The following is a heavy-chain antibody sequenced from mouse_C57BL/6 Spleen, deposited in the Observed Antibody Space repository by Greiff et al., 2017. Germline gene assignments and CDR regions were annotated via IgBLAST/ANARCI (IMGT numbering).Heavy chain of an antibody. CDR1: GYTFTSYW. J-gene: IGHJ2*01. CDR3: ASYSKWGIYFDY. CDR2: INPGNGGT. D-gene: IGHD2-5*01. V-gene: IGHV1-53*01. Sequence: QVQLQQPGTELVKPGASVKLSCKASGYTFTSYWMHWVKQRPGQGLEWIGNINPGNGGTNYNEKFKGKATLTVDKSSSTAYMQLSILTSEDSAVYFYASYSKWGIYFDYWGQGTTLTVSS.